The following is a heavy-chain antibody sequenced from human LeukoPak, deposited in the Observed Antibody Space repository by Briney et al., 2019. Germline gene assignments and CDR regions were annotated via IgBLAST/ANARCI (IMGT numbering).Heavy chain of an antibody. Sequence: SGGSLRLSCAASGFTFSSYAMSWVRQAPGKGLEWVSAISGSGGSTYYADSVKGRFTISRDNSKNTLYLQMNSLRAEDTAVYYCARDLGGNSAAWWGQGTLVTVSS. D-gene: IGHD4-23*01. CDR1: GFTFSSYA. CDR3: ARDLGGNSAAW. J-gene: IGHJ4*02. V-gene: IGHV3-23*01. CDR2: ISGSGGST.